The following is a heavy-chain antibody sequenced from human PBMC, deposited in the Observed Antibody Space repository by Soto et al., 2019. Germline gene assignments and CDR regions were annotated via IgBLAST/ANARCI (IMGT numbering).Heavy chain of an antibody. D-gene: IGHD6-13*01. J-gene: IGHJ5*02. V-gene: IGHV4-59*01. CDR2: IYYSGST. Sequence: PSETLPLTCTVSGGSISSYYWSWIRQPPGKGLEWIGYIYYSGSTNYNPSLKSRVTISVDTSKNQFSLKLSSVTAADTAVYYCGRVYSSSPLPWFDPWGQGTLVTVSS. CDR1: GGSISSYY. CDR3: GRVYSSSPLPWFDP.